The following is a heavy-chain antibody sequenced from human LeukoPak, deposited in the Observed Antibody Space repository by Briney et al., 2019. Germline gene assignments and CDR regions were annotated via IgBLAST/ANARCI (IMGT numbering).Heavy chain of an antibody. CDR1: GLTVSNNY. CDR3: ARATGGEMGYFDY. J-gene: IGHJ4*02. Sequence: GGSLRLSCAVSGLTVSNNYMSWVRQAPGKGLEWVSYISSSGSTIYYADSVKGRFTISRDNAKNSLYLQMNSLRAEDTAVYYCARATGGEMGYFDYWGQGTLVTVSS. D-gene: IGHD2-21*01. CDR2: ISSSGSTI. V-gene: IGHV3-11*04.